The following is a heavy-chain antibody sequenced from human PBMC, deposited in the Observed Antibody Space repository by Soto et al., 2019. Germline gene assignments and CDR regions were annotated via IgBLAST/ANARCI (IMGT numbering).Heavy chain of an antibody. CDR2: IYYSGST. CDR3: ARHGGYDFWSGYYPGHYYYYGMDL. D-gene: IGHD3-3*01. CDR1: GGSISSSSYY. V-gene: IGHV4-39*01. Sequence: SETLSLTCTVSGGSISSSSYYWGWIRQPPGKGLEWIGSIYYSGSTYYNPSLKSRVTISVDTSKNQFSLKLSSVTAADTAVYYCARHGGYDFWSGYYPGHYYYYGMDLWGQGTTVTVSS. J-gene: IGHJ6*02.